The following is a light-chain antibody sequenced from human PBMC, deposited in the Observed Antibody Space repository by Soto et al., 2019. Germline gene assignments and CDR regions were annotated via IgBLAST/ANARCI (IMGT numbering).Light chain of an antibody. Sequence: QSALTQPPSVSGSPGQSVTISCTGTSSDVCSYNSVSWYQQPPGTAPKLMIYDVSNRPSGVPDRFSGSKSGNTASLTISGLQAEDEADYYCSSYTHSTTLVFGGGTKLTVL. V-gene: IGLV2-18*02. CDR2: DVS. CDR3: SSYTHSTTLV. CDR1: SSDVCSYNS. J-gene: IGLJ2*01.